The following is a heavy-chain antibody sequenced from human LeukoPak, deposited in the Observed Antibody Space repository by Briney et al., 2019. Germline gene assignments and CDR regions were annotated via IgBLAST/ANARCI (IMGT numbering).Heavy chain of an antibody. D-gene: IGHD3-3*01. J-gene: IGHJ5*02. V-gene: IGHV3-53*01. Sequence: PGGSLRLSCAASGFIVSSNYMSWVRQAPGKGLEWVSVIYSGGSTYYADSVKGRFTISRDNSKNTLYLQMNSLRAEDTAVYYCARGSIFGVSINWFDPWGQGTLVTVSS. CDR2: IYSGGST. CDR1: GFIVSSNY. CDR3: ARGSIFGVSINWFDP.